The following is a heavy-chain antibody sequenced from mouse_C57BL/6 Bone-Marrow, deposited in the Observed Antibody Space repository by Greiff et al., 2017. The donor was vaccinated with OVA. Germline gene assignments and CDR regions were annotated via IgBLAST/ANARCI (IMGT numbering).Heavy chain of an antibody. CDR3: ARSHDGYYAWFAY. J-gene: IGHJ3*01. V-gene: IGHV1-53*01. CDR2: INPSNGGT. CDR1: GYTFTSYW. D-gene: IGHD2-3*01. Sequence: VQLQQPGTELVKPGASVKLSCKASGYTFTSYWMHWVKQRPGQGLEWIGNINPSNGGTNYNEKFKSKATLTVDKSSSTAYMQLISLTSDDSAVYYGARSHDGYYAWFAYWGQGTLVTVSA.